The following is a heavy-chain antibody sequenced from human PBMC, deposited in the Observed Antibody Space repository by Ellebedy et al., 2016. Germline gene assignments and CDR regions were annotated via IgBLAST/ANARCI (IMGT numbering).Heavy chain of an antibody. D-gene: IGHD5-18*01. CDR2: IWYDGSNK. CDR1: GFTFSSYG. Sequence: GESLKISXAASGFTFSSYGMHWVRQAPGKGLEWVAVIWYDGSNKYYADSVKGRFTISRDNSKNTLYLQMNSLRAEDTAVYYCARDTDTAMVAGWGQGTLVTVSS. J-gene: IGHJ4*02. V-gene: IGHV3-33*01. CDR3: ARDTDTAMVAG.